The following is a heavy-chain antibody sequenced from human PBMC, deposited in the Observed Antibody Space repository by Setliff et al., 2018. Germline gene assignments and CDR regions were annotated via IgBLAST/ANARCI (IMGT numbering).Heavy chain of an antibody. CDR3: ARQSVRGLAGNNWFDP. Sequence: KPSETLSLTCGVSGYSISSGYYWGWIRQPPGKGLEWIGSIYRTGTTHYNPSLKSRVTMSVDTSKNQFSLKLSSVTAADTALYYCARQSVRGLAGNNWFDPWGQGTLVTVSS. CDR1: GYSISSGYY. V-gene: IGHV4-38-2*01. J-gene: IGHJ5*02. D-gene: IGHD2-15*01. CDR2: IYRTGTT.